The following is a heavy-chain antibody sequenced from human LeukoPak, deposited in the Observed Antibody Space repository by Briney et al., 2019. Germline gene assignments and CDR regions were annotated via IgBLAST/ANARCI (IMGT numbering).Heavy chain of an antibody. D-gene: IGHD1-26*01. Sequence: PGGSLRLSCAASGFSFNIYWMSWVRQAPGKGLEYVSGINDNGGRTHYGDSVKGRFSISRDNSKNTLHLQMSTLRAEDTALYYCVKDVGGSYAFDYWGQGILVTVAS. CDR3: VKDVGGSYAFDY. J-gene: IGHJ4*02. CDR2: INDNGGRT. V-gene: IGHV3-64D*09. CDR1: GFSFNIYW.